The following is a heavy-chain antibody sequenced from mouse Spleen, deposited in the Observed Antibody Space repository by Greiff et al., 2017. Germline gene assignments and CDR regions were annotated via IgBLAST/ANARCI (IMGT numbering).Heavy chain of an antibody. CDR1: GFTFSHYW. CDR3: TSYLAWFAY. Sequence: DVQLQESGGGLVQPGGSMTLSCVASGFTFSHYWMNWVRQSPEKGLEWVAQIRLKSDNYATHYAESVKGSFTISRDDSKSSVYLQMNNLRAEDTGIYYCTSYLAWFAYWGQGTLVTVSA. V-gene: IGHV6-3*01. CDR2: IRLKSDNYAT. D-gene: IGHD5-5*01. J-gene: IGHJ3*01.